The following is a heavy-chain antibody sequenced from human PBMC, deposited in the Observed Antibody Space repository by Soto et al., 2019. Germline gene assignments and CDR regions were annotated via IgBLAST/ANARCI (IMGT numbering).Heavy chain of an antibody. CDR2: ISGSGGST. D-gene: IGHD6-19*01. Sequence: GGSLRLSCAASGFTFSSYAMSWVRQAPGKGLEWVSAISGSGGSTYYADSVKGRFTISRDNSKNTLYLQMNSLRAEDTAVYYCAKDSSGWYQIDYFDYWGQGTLVTVSS. CDR3: AKDSSGWYQIDYFDY. V-gene: IGHV3-23*01. J-gene: IGHJ4*02. CDR1: GFTFSSYA.